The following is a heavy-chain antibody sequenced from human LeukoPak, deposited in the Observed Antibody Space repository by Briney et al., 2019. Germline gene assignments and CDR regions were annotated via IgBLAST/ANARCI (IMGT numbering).Heavy chain of an antibody. J-gene: IGHJ3*02. CDR1: GYTFTSYG. Sequence: ASVKVSCKASGYTFTSYGISRVRQAPGQGLEWVGWISAYNGNTNYAQKLQGRVTMTTDTSTSKAYMEPRSLRSDDTAVYYCARGPLTGWLQFDIWGQGTMVTVSS. D-gene: IGHD5-24*01. CDR2: ISAYNGNT. V-gene: IGHV1-18*01. CDR3: ARGPLTGWLQFDI.